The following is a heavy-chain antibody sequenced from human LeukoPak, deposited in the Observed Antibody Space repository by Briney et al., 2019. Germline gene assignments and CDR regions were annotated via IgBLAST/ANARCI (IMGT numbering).Heavy chain of an antibody. CDR1: GYTLTELS. Sequence: GSVKVSCKVSGYTLTELSMHWVRQAPGKGLEWMGGSDPEDDETMYAQKFQDRVTMTEDTSTDTLYMELSSLRVEDTAVYYCASPLVGTTRSDAFDIWGQGTMVTVS. D-gene: IGHD1-26*01. J-gene: IGHJ3*02. CDR3: ASPLVGTTRSDAFDI. CDR2: SDPEDDET. V-gene: IGHV1-24*01.